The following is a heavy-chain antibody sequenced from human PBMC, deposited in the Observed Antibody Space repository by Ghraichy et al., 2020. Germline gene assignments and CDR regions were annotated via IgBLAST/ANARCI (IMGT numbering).Heavy chain of an antibody. CDR3: ARGDYGDYMGWAFDI. CDR2: ISSSSSTI. CDR1: GFTFSSYS. J-gene: IGHJ3*02. V-gene: IGHV3-48*02. D-gene: IGHD4-17*01. Sequence: GGSLRLSCAASGFTFSSYSMNWVRQAPGKGLEWVSYISSSSSTIYYADSVKGRFTISRDNAKNSLYLQMNSLRDEDTAVYYCARGDYGDYMGWAFDIWGQGTMVTVSS.